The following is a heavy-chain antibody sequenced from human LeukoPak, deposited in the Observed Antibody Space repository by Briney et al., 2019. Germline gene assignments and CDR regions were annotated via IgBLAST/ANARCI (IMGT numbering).Heavy chain of an antibody. Sequence: PGGSLRLSCAASGFTFSSYGMHWVRQAPGKGLEWVAVISHDGGNKYYADSVKGRFTISRDNSKNTLYLQMNSLRAEDTAIYYCARDDNWNYGGYFDYWGQGTLVTVST. CDR1: GFTFSSYG. J-gene: IGHJ4*02. CDR3: ARDDNWNYGGYFDY. D-gene: IGHD1-7*01. CDR2: ISHDGGNK. V-gene: IGHV3-30*03.